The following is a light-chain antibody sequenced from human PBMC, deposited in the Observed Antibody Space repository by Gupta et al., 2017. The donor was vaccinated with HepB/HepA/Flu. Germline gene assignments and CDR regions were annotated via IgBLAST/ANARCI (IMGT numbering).Light chain of an antibody. Sequence: EIQLTQSPSSLSASVGDRVTITCRASQSISSYLNWYQQKPGKAPKLLIYAASSSQSGVPSRFSGSGSGTDFTLTIISLQTEDFATSYCRQSKNWPWTFGQGTRVEIK. CDR2: AAS. CDR3: RQSKNWPWT. J-gene: IGKJ1*01. V-gene: IGKV1-39*01. CDR1: QSISSY.